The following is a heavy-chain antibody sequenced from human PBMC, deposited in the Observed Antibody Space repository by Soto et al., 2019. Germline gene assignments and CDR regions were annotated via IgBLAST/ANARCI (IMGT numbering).Heavy chain of an antibody. V-gene: IGHV2-26*01. Sequence: QVALKESGPVLVKPTETLTLTCTVSGFSLSDPRTGVSWIRQPPGKALEWLAHIFSNDEKSSNTSLKKTVTTPXAXSXXPVVLSTTNMAPVDTATYYCARISAGTGHSYAMDVWGQGTTVTVSS. J-gene: IGHJ6*02. CDR1: GFSLSDPRTG. CDR2: IFSNDEK. CDR3: ARISAGTGHSYAMDV.